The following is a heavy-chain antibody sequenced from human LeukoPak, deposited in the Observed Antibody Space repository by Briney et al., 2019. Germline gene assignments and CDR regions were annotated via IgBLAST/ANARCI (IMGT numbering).Heavy chain of an antibody. Sequence: PGGSLRLSCAASGFTFSNAWMSWVRQAPGKGLEWVGRIKSKTDGGTTGYAAPVKGRFTISRDDSKNTLYLQMNSLKTEDTAVYYCTTDYYYDSSGYPFDYWGQGTLVTVSS. CDR3: TTDYYYDSSGYPFDY. CDR2: IKSKTDGGTT. J-gene: IGHJ4*02. D-gene: IGHD3-22*01. CDR1: GFTFSNAW. V-gene: IGHV3-15*01.